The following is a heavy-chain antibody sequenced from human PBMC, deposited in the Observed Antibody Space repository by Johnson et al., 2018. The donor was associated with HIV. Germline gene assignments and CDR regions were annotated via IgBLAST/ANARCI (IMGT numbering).Heavy chain of an antibody. J-gene: IGHJ3*02. V-gene: IGHV3-7*03. CDR3: ARGASSSNSFDI. D-gene: IGHD6-6*01. CDR2: IKQDGSEK. CDR1: GFTFSSYW. Sequence: VQLVESGGGLVQPGGSLRLSCAASGFTFSSYWMSWVRQAPGKGLEWVANIKQDGSEKYYVDSVKGRFTISRDNAKNSLYLQMNSLRVEDTGVYYCARGASSSNSFDIWGQGTMVTVSS.